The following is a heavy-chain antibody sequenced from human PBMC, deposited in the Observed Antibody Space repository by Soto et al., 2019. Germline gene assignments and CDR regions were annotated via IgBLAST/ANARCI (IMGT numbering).Heavy chain of an antibody. CDR2: ISSSSSYI. CDR1: GFTFSSYS. CDR3: ARQDIVVVVAATNDAFDI. D-gene: IGHD2-15*01. J-gene: IGHJ3*02. Sequence: GGSLRLSCAASGFTFSSYSMNWVRQAPGKGLEWVSSISSSSSYIYYADSVKGRFTISRDNAKNSLYLQMNSLRAEDTAVYYCARQDIVVVVAATNDAFDIWGQGTMVTVSS. V-gene: IGHV3-21*01.